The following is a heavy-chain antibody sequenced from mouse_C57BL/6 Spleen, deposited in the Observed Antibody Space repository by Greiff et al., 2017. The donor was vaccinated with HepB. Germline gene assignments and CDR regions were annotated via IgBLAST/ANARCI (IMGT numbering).Heavy chain of an antibody. CDR3: ARQTGWYFDV. V-gene: IGHV3-6*01. CDR1: GYSITSGYY. Sequence: DVKLQESGPGLVKPSQSLSLTCSVTGYSITSGYYWNWIRQFPGNKLEWMGYISYDGSNNYNPSLKNRISITRDTSKNQFFLKLNSVTTEDTATYYCARQTGWYFDVWGTGTTVTVSS. J-gene: IGHJ1*03. CDR2: ISYDGSN. D-gene: IGHD4-1*01.